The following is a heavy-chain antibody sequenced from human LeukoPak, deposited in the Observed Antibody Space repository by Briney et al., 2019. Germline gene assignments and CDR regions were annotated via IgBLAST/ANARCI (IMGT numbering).Heavy chain of an antibody. CDR2: INHSGST. J-gene: IGHJ4*02. V-gene: IGHV4-34*01. CDR3: ARRSSSWYYFDY. CDR1: GGSFSGYY. Sequence: SEILSLTCAVYGGSFSGYYWSWIRQPPGKGLEWIGEINHSGSTNYNPSLKSRVTISVDTSKNQFSLKLSSVTAADTAVYYCARRSSSWYYFDYWGQGTLVTVSS. D-gene: IGHD6-13*01.